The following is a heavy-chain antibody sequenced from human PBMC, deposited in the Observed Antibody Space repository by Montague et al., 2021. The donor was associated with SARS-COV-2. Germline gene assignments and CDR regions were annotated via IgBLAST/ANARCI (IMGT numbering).Heavy chain of an antibody. CDR2: IYYTGST. J-gene: IGHJ4*02. Sequence: SETLSLTCNVSGGSINNYYWSWIRQSPGRGLEWIGYIYYTGSTTRNPSLEGRVTISLDTSRDLVSLELRSLTAADTAVYYCARGGGWKRHFDYWGQGTLVAVSS. D-gene: IGHD4-23*01. CDR1: GGSINNYY. V-gene: IGHV4-59*01. CDR3: ARGGGWKRHFDY.